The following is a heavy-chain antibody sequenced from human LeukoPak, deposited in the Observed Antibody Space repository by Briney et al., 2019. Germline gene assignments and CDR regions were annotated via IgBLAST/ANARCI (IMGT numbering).Heavy chain of an antibody. CDR2: ISYDGINK. CDR3: AREGYCSSTNCPRAFDI. J-gene: IGHJ3*02. D-gene: IGHD2-2*01. Sequence: GRSLRLSCAASGFTFSKYAMHWVRQAPGKGLDWGAVISYDGINKYYADSVKGRFTISRDNAKNTLSLQMNSLRAEETAVYYCAREGYCSSTNCPRAFDIWGQGTMVTVSS. CDR1: GFTFSKYA. V-gene: IGHV3-30*01.